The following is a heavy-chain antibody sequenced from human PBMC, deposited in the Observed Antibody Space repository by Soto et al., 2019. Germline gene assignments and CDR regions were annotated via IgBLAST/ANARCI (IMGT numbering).Heavy chain of an antibody. J-gene: IGHJ5*02. CDR1: GFTFSSYS. D-gene: IGHD6-13*01. CDR2: ISSSSRYI. V-gene: IGHV3-21*01. Sequence: EAQLVESGGGLVKPGGSLRLSCAASGFTFSSYSMNWVRQAPGKGLEWASSISSSSRYIYYADSVKCRFTISRDNAKNSLYLQMNSLRAEHTAVYYCARDSSSWSNWFDPWGQGSLVTVSS. CDR3: ARDSSSWSNWFDP.